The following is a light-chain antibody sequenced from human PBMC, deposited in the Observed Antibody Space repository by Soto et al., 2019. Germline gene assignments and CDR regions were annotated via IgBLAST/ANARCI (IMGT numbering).Light chain of an antibody. Sequence: IVLTQSPFTLTLSRGERATLSCRASRSIASSYLGWYEQKPGQDPRLLIYAVSTRATGIPDRFSGSGSATDFTLTISRLEPEDSAVYYCQHYDSSPPYTFGQGTKVDIK. CDR2: AVS. J-gene: IGKJ2*01. CDR1: RSIASSY. CDR3: QHYDSSPPYT. V-gene: IGKV3-20*01.